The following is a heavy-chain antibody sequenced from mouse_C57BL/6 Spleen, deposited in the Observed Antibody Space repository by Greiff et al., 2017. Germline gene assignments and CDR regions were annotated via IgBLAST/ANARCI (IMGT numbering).Heavy chain of an antibody. CDR3: ARRLYDGYYGWFAY. V-gene: IGHV1-54*01. D-gene: IGHD2-3*01. CDR2: INPGSGGT. CDR1: GYAFTNYL. J-gene: IGHJ3*01. Sequence: QVQLQQSGAELVRPGTSVKVSCKASGYAFTNYLIEWVKQRPGQGLEWIGVINPGSGGTNYNEKFKGKATLTADTSSSTAYMQLSSLTSEDSAVYFCARRLYDGYYGWFAYWGQGTLVTVSA.